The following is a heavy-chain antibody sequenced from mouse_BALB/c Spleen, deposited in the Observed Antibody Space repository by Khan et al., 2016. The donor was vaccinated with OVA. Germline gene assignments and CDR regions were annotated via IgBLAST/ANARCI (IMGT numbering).Heavy chain of an antibody. Sequence: EVELVESGGDFGRPGGSLKLSCAASGFTFSTYGMSWVRPTPDKRLEWVATINTGGAYTYYPDSVKGRFTISRDNAKNTLYLQLSSLKSEDTAIYYCARLAYYYNSEGFAYWGQGTLVTVSA. CDR1: GFTFSTYG. V-gene: IGHV5-6*01. CDR2: INTGGAYT. J-gene: IGHJ3*01. CDR3: ARLAYYYNSEGFAY. D-gene: IGHD1-1*01.